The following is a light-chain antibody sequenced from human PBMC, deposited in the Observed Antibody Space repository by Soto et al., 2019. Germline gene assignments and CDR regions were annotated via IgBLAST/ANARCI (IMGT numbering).Light chain of an antibody. CDR1: QSSNTW. Sequence: DFQMTQSPPTLSASVGDSVTITCRASQSSNTWLAWYQQKPGKAPKVLIYDASNLESGVPSRFSGSGSGRESTLTISSLQPDDFATYYCQQYNSYRYTFGQGTKLEI. CDR3: QQYNSYRYT. V-gene: IGKV1-5*01. J-gene: IGKJ2*01. CDR2: DAS.